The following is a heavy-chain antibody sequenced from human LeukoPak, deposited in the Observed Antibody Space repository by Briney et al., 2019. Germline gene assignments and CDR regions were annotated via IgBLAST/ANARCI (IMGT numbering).Heavy chain of an antibody. V-gene: IGHV1-18*04. CDR1: GYTFTGYY. CDR3: ARGNWNYWFDY. Sequence: GASVKVSCKASGYTFTGYYMHWVRQAPGQGLEWMGWISAYNGNTNYAQKLQGRVTMTTDTSTSTAYMELRRLRSDDTAVYYCARGNWNYWFDYWGQGTLVTVSS. D-gene: IGHD1-7*01. J-gene: IGHJ4*02. CDR2: ISAYNGNT.